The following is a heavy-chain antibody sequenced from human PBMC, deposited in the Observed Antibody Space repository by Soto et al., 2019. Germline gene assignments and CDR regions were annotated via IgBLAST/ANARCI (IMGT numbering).Heavy chain of an antibody. J-gene: IGHJ4*02. CDR3: ARGAPYNYGPRGRRVADF. CDR1: GFTLNDYS. V-gene: IGHV3-74*03. Sequence: EVQLVESGGGLVQRGGSLRLSCEASGFTLNDYSMHWVRQVPGKGLVWVARIKADGTSATYADTVKGRFTISRDNATNTVYLLLNRPSAEDSAVYSCARGAPYNYGPRGRRVADFWGLGTLVTLPS. D-gene: IGHD5-18*01. CDR2: IKADGTSA.